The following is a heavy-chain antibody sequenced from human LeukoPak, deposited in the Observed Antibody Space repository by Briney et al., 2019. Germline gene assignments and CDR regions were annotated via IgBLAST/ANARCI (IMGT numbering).Heavy chain of an antibody. D-gene: IGHD4-17*01. J-gene: IGHJ4*02. CDR1: GYTFTSYD. Sequence: ASVKVSCTASGYTFTSYDINWVRQAPGQGLEWMGWMNPNSGNTDYAQKSRRRVTMTRNTSISTAYMELSSLRSEDTAVYDCARGDGVTTFVYWGQGTLVTVSS. CDR3: ARGDGVTTFVY. V-gene: IGHV1-8*01. CDR2: MNPNSGNT.